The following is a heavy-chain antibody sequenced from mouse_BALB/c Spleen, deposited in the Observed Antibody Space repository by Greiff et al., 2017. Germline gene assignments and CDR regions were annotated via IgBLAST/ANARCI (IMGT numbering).Heavy chain of an antibody. D-gene: IGHD2-4*01. Sequence: QVQLQQSGPGLVAPSQSLSITCTVSGFSLTSYDISWIRQPPGKGLEWLGVIWTGGGTNYNSAFMSRLSISKDNSKSQVFLKMNSLQTDDTAIYYCVSPIYYDYGFAYWGQGTLVTVSA. V-gene: IGHV2-9-2*01. CDR1: GFSLTSYD. CDR2: IWTGGGT. CDR3: VSPIYYDYGFAY. J-gene: IGHJ3*01.